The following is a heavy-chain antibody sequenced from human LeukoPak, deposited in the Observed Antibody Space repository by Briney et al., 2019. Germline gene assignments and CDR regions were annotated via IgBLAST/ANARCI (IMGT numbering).Heavy chain of an antibody. CDR2: IYYSGST. V-gene: IGHV4-30-4*02. D-gene: IGHD3-10*01. Sequence: SETLSLTCTVSGGSISSGDYYWSWIRQPPGKGLEGIGYIYYSGSTYYNPSLKSRVTISVATSKNQFSLKLSSVTAEDTAVYYCARDRADYYYYGMDVWGQGTTVTVSS. CDR1: GGSISSGDYY. J-gene: IGHJ6*02. CDR3: ARDRADYYYYGMDV.